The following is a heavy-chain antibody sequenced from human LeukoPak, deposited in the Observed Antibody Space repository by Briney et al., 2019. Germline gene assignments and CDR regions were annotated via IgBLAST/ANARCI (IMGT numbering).Heavy chain of an antibody. CDR3: ARVGYYYDSSGPYGDAFDI. CDR2: IYPSGST. J-gene: IGHJ3*02. D-gene: IGHD3-22*01. Sequence: SETLSLTCTVSGDSISSSYWSWIRQPPGKGLEWIAYIYPSGSTNYNPSLKSRVTISVDTSKNHFSLKLSSVTAADTAVYYCARVGYYYDSSGPYGDAFDIWGQGTMVTVSS. V-gene: IGHV4-59*01. CDR1: GDSISSSY.